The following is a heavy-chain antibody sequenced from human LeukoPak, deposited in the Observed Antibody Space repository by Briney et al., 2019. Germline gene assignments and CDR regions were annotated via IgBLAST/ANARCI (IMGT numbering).Heavy chain of an antibody. J-gene: IGHJ5*02. CDR2: VHHSGNT. V-gene: IGHV4-4*02. D-gene: IGHD4-11*01. Sequence: SETLSLTCAVSGGSISSSYWWSWVRQPPGKGLEWIGEVHHSGNTKYSPSFKSRVTMSVDNSKNQFSLELSSVTAADTAVYYCASSNNYVWFDPWGQGALVTVSS. CDR1: GGSISSSYW. CDR3: ASSNNYVWFDP.